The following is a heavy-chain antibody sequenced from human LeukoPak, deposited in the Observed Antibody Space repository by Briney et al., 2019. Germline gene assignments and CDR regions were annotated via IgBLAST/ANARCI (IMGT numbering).Heavy chain of an antibody. J-gene: IGHJ4*02. CDR3: ARDGKGRYDFRENDY. Sequence: ASVKVSCKASGYNFIIYGITWVRQAPGQGLEWMGWISAYNGNSNYAENLRGRVTMTTDTSTSTAYLELRSLRSDDTAVYYCARDGKGRYDFRENDYWGQGTLVTVSS. CDR1: GYNFIIYG. D-gene: IGHD3-3*01. CDR2: ISAYNGNS. V-gene: IGHV1-18*01.